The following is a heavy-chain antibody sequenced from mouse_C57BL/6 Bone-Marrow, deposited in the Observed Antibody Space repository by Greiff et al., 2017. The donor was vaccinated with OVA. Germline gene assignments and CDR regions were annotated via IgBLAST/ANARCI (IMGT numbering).Heavy chain of an antibody. CDR3: ARDDYYWYFDV. Sequence: EVKVVESGGGLVQSGRSLRLSCATSGFTFSAFYMEWVRPAPGKGLEWIAASRNKANDYTTEYSASVKGRFIVSRDTSQSILYLQMNALRAEDTAIYYCARDDYYWYFDVWGTGTTVTVSS. J-gene: IGHJ1*03. CDR2: SRNKANDYTT. V-gene: IGHV7-1*01. CDR1: GFTFSAFY.